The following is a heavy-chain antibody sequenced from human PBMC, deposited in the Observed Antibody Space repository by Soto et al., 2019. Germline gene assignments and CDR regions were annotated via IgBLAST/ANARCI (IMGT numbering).Heavy chain of an antibody. CDR2: IHAGDGKT. D-gene: IGHD2-2*01. V-gene: IGHV1-3*01. CDR1: GYSFMNYA. CDR3: ARVPRYSSDIVGVQAVMYEEWFDP. J-gene: IGHJ5*02. Sequence: QVQLVQSGAEVKKPGASVKISCKSSGYSFMNYAMHWVRQAPGQGLEWMGWIHAGDGKTKYAQRLQGRGTITSDTSASTVYMELSSLRSEDTSVYYCARVPRYSSDIVGVQAVMYEEWFDPWGQGTLVTVSS.